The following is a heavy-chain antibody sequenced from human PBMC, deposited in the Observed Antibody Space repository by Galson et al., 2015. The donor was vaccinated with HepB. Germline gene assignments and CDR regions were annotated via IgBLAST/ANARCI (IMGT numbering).Heavy chain of an antibody. Sequence: SVKVSCKASGCTFSSYAISWVRQAPGQGLEWMGGIIPIFGKANYAQKFKGRVTITTDDSTGTAYMGRSSLGSEDTAEYYCAREYCSSTSCDGSLLSFDYWGQGTLVTVSS. D-gene: IGHD2-2*01. V-gene: IGHV1-69*05. J-gene: IGHJ4*02. CDR3: AREYCSSTSCDGSLLSFDY. CDR2: IIPIFGKA. CDR1: GCTFSSYA.